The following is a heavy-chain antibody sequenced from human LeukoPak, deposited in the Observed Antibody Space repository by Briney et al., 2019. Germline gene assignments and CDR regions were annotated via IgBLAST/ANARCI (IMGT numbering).Heavy chain of an antibody. Sequence: PGGSLRLSCAASGFTFSSYSMNWVRQAPGKGLEWVSYISSSSSTIYYADSVKGRFTISRDNAKNSLYLQMNSLRAEDTAVYYCAKESNYDSSGYYNPIPFDYWGQGTLVTVSS. J-gene: IGHJ4*02. CDR2: ISSSSSTI. D-gene: IGHD3-22*01. CDR1: GFTFSSYS. V-gene: IGHV3-48*01. CDR3: AKESNYDSSGYYNPIPFDY.